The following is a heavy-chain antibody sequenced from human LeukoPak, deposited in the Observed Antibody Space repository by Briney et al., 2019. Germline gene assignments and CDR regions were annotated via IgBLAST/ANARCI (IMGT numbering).Heavy chain of an antibody. J-gene: IGHJ4*02. CDR2: ISSSGSTI. V-gene: IGHV3-48*03. CDR3: ARLDIVVVVENY. Sequence: GGSLRLSCAASGFTFSSYEMNWVRQAPGKGLEWVSYISSSGSTIYYADSVKGRFTISRDNAKNSLYLQMNSLRAEDTAVYYCARLDIVVVVENYWGQGTLVTVSS. D-gene: IGHD2-15*01. CDR1: GFTFSSYE.